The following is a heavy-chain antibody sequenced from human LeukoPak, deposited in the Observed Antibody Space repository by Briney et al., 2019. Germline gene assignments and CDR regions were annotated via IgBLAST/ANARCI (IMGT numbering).Heavy chain of an antibody. J-gene: IGHJ5*02. D-gene: IGHD6-13*01. CDR3: AKGARYSSSFFTSTMWFDP. CDR1: GFTFSDYY. CDR2: ISGSGGIT. V-gene: IGHV3-11*01. Sequence: GGSLRLSCAASGFTFSDYYMSWIRQAPGKGLEWVSGISGSGGITYYADSVKGRFTISRDNAKNSLYLQMNSLRAEDMALYYCAKGARYSSSFFTSTMWFDPWGQGTLVTVSS.